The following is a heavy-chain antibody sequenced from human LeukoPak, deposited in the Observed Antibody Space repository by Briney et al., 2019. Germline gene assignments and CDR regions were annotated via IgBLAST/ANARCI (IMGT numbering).Heavy chain of an antibody. D-gene: IGHD2-2*01. J-gene: IGHJ5*02. CDR3: ASRVFVVVPAAIYNWFDP. CDR1: GGSFSGYY. CDR2: INHSGST. Sequence: PSETLSLTCAVYGGSFSGYYWSWIRQPPGKGLEWIGEINHSGSTNYNSSLKSRVTISVDTSKNQFSLKLSSVTAADTAVYYCASRVFVVVPAAIYNWFDPWGQGTLVTVSS. V-gene: IGHV4-34*01.